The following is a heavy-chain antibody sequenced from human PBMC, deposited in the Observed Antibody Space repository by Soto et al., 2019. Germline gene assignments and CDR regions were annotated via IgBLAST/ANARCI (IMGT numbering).Heavy chain of an antibody. V-gene: IGHV2-5*01. D-gene: IGHD2-21*02. CDR2: IYWYDDK. CDR3: IQSRCGGDCLQSYASYYYYGMDV. J-gene: IGHJ6*02. Sequence: QITLKESGPTLVKPTQTLTLTCTFSAFSLSTGGVGVGWIRQPPGKALEWRALIYWYDDKRYSPSLRSRLTITKDTSKHQVVLTMTNMDPVDTATYYCIQSRCGGDCLQSYASYYYYGMDVWGQGTTVTVSS. CDR1: AFSLSTGGVG.